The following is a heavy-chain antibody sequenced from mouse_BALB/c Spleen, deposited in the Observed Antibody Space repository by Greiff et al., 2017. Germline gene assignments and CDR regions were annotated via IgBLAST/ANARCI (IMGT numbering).Heavy chain of an antibody. J-gene: IGHJ2*01. V-gene: IGHV5-17*02. D-gene: IGHD2-14*01. Sequence: EVKLMESGGGLVQPGGSRKLSCAASGFTFSSFGMHWVRQAPEKGLEWVAYISSGSGTIYYADTVKGRFTISRDNPKNTLFLQMTSLRSEDAAMYYCARSPYRDYFDDWGQGTTLTVSS. CDR1: GFTFSSFG. CDR3: ARSPYRDYFDD. CDR2: ISSGSGTI.